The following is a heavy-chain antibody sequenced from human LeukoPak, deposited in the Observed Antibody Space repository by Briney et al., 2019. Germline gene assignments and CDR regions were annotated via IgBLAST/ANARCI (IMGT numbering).Heavy chain of an antibody. CDR3: ARRLLDAFDI. J-gene: IGHJ3*02. CDR2: IYTSGST. CDR1: GGSLSSYY. V-gene: IGHV4-4*09. Sequence: SETLSLSCTVSGGSLSSYYWSWIRQPPGKGLEWIGYIYTSGSTNYNPSLKSRVTISVDTSKNQFSLKLSSVTAADTAVYYCARRLLDAFDIWGQGTMVAVSS.